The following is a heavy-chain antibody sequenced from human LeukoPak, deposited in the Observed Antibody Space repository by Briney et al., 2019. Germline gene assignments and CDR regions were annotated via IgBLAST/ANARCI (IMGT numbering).Heavy chain of an antibody. CDR2: ICGSGGST. D-gene: IGHD6-19*01. V-gene: IGHV3-23*01. CDR1: GFTFSTYD. J-gene: IGHJ4*02. Sequence: GGALRLSCAASGFTFSTYDMTWVRQAPGKGLEWVSSICGSGGSTYYADSVKGRFTTSRDNSKNPLYLQMNGLRAEDTAVYYCAKDLAAVPGNKYFAYWGQGTLVTVSS. CDR3: AKDLAAVPGNKYFAY.